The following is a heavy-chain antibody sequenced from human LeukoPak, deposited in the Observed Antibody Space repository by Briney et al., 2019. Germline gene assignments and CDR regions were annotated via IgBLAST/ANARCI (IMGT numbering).Heavy chain of an antibody. Sequence: PGESLRLSCVASGFTFSSYWMSWVRQAPGKGLEWVANIKQDGSEKYYVDSVKGRFTISRDNAKNSLYLQMNSLRAEDTAVYCCARGAWTFDYWGQGTLVSVSS. CDR3: ARGAWTFDY. J-gene: IGHJ4*02. D-gene: IGHD3/OR15-3a*01. CDR1: GFTFSSYW. CDR2: IKQDGSEK. V-gene: IGHV3-7*01.